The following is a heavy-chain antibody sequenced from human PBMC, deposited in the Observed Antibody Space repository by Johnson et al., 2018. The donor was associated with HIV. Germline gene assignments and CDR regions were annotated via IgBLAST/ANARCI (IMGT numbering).Heavy chain of an antibody. CDR3: AKRVGATISWTDAFDI. J-gene: IGHJ3*02. Sequence: VQLVESGGGVVQPGRSLRLSCAASGFTFSSYAMHWVRQAPGKGLEWVAVISNNGSTKYYADSVKGRFTISRDNSKNTLYLQMNSLRAEDTAVYYCAKRVGATISWTDAFDIWGQGTMVTVSS. D-gene: IGHD1-26*01. CDR1: GFTFSSYA. CDR2: ISNNGSTK. V-gene: IGHV3-30-3*02.